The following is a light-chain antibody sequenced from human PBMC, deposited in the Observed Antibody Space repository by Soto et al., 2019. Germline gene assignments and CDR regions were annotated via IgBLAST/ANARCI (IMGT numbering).Light chain of an antibody. CDR2: AAS. Sequence: DIQMTQSPSSLSASVGDRVTITCRASQSIVTYFNWYLQKPGKAPKLLIYAASNLQSGVPSRFSGSGSGTDFTLPISSLQPEDFATYFCQQSYSTPPWTFGQGTKVEIK. CDR3: QQSYSTPPWT. V-gene: IGKV1-39*01. CDR1: QSIVTY. J-gene: IGKJ1*01.